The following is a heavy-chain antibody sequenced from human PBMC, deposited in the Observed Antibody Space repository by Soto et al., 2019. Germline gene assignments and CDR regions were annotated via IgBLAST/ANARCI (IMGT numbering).Heavy chain of an antibody. J-gene: IGHJ6*02. CDR3: ARIWLDPAYYYYGIDV. CDR2: IYTSGSP. D-gene: IGHD5-18*01. V-gene: IGHV4-4*07. CDR1: GGSISSYY. Sequence: PSQTLSLTCTVSGGSISSYYWSWIRQPAGKGLEWSGRIYTSGSPNYNPSLQRRVTMSVDTSKYQFALNLCSVTAAATAMHYCARIWLDPAYYYYGIDVWGQGTTVTVSS.